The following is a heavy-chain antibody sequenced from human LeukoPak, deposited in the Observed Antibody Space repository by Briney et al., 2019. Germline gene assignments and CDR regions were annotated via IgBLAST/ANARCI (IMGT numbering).Heavy chain of an antibody. V-gene: IGHV4-61*01. D-gene: IGHD5-18*01. CDR3: ARGPGDSYGFSNDY. J-gene: IGHJ4*02. CDR2: IYYSGST. CDR1: GGSVSSGSYY. Sequence: SETLSLTCTVSGGSVSSGSYYWSWIRQPPGKGLEWIGYIYYSGSTNYNPSLKSRVTISVDTSKNQFSLKLRSVTAADTAVYYCARGPGDSYGFSNDYWGQGTLVPSPQ.